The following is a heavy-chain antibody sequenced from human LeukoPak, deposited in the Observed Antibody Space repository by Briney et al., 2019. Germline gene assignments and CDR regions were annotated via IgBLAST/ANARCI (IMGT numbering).Heavy chain of an antibody. J-gene: IGHJ4*02. D-gene: IGHD1-26*01. CDR3: SSGSYLDY. CDR1: GGSISSSSYY. Sequence: SETLSLTCTVSGGSISSSSYYWSWIRQPPGKGLEWIGYIYYSGSTNYNPSLKSRVTISVDTSKNQFSLKLTSVTAADTAVYYCSSGSYLDYWGQGTLVTVSS. CDR2: IYYSGST. V-gene: IGHV4-61*01.